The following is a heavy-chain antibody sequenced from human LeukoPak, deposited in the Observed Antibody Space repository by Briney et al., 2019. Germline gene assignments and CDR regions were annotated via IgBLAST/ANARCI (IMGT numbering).Heavy chain of an antibody. CDR2: IHSSGST. CDR1: GGSISSSSYY. CDR3: ARALQQLAPHDAFDI. Sequence: SGTLSLTCTVSGGSISSSSYYWSWIRQPAGKGLEYLGRIHSSGSTNYNPSLTSRVTISRDTSKNHYSLKLSSVTATDTAVYYCARALQQLAPHDAFDIWGQGTMVTVSS. J-gene: IGHJ3*02. V-gene: IGHV4-61*02. D-gene: IGHD6-13*01.